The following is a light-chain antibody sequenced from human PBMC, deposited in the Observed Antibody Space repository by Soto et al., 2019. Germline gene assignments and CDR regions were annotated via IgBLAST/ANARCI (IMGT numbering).Light chain of an antibody. V-gene: IGLV2-11*01. Sequence: QSALTQPRSVSGSPGQSVTISCTGTSSDVGRYEYVSWYQQHPGKAPKLIIYDVAERPAGVPDRFSGSKSGNTASLTISGLQVEDEAEYFCFSFTTTSTHVFGTGTKLTVL. CDR1: SSDVGRYEY. CDR3: FSFTTTSTHV. CDR2: DVA. J-gene: IGLJ1*01.